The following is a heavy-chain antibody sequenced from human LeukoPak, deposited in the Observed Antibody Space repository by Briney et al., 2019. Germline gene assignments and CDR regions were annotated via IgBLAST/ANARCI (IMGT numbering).Heavy chain of an antibody. V-gene: IGHV3-48*03. CDR3: ARANSTTIDY. CDR1: GFTFSSYE. Sequence: PGGSLRLSCAASGFTFSSYEMNWVRQAPGKGLEWVSYISSSGSTIYYADSVKGRFTISRDNAKNSLYLQMNSLRAEDTAVYYCARANSTTIDYWGQGTLVTVSS. CDR2: ISSSGSTI. J-gene: IGHJ4*02. D-gene: IGHD1-1*01.